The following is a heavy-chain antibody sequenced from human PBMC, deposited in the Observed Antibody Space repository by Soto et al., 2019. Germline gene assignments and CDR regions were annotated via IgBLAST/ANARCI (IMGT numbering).Heavy chain of an antibody. CDR1: GFTFSSYA. CDR3: ASGSQEA. CDR2: IKQDGSEK. Sequence: PGGSLRLSCAASGFTFSSYAMHWVRQAPGKGLEWVANIKQDGSEKNYVDSAKGRFSISRDNAKNSLYLQMNSLRAEDTAVYFCASGSQEAWGQGTLVTVSS. D-gene: IGHD3-10*01. J-gene: IGHJ5*02. V-gene: IGHV3-7*05.